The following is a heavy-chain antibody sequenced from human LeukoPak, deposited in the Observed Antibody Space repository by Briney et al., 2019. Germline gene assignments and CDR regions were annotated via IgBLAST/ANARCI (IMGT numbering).Heavy chain of an antibody. J-gene: IGHJ5*02. CDR1: GFTFSSYD. D-gene: IGHD1-26*01. V-gene: IGHV3-48*03. CDR2: ISSSGTTI. Sequence: GGSLRLSCAASGFTFSSYDMNWVRQAPGKGLEWVSFISSSGTTIDYADSVKGRFTISRDNTKNTLYLQMNSLRAEDTAVYYCAREWELLGNWFDPWGQGTLVTVSS. CDR3: AREWELLGNWFDP.